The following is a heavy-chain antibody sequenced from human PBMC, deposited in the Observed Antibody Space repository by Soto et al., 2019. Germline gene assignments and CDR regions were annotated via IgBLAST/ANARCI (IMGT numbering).Heavy chain of an antibody. V-gene: IGHV3-7*01. CDR3: ARGNWNYYYGFDV. CDR1: EFTFDKYY. D-gene: IGHD1-20*01. J-gene: IGHJ6*02. CDR2: IKPDGSEQ. Sequence: EVQLVESGGGLVQPGGSLRLSCAASEFTFDKYYMTWVRQAPGKGPEWVANIKPDGSEQYYVDSVKGRFTISRDNANNSLYLQMNCLRAEDTAVYFCARGNWNYYYGFDVWGQGTTVTVSS.